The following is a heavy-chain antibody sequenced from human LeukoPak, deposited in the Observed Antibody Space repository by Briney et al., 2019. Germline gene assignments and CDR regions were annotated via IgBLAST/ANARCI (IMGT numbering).Heavy chain of an antibody. J-gene: IGHJ2*01. Sequence: GGSLRLSCAGSGFTFSCYGIHWARQAPGKGLEWVAAISSSGNQNYYGDSVKGRFTISRDNSKNTLYLQMNSLSAEDTAVYYCARDADPSGRNWYFDLWGRGTLVTVAS. CDR3: ARDADPSGRNWYFDL. D-gene: IGHD6-19*01. CDR2: ISSSGNQN. CDR1: GFTFSCYG. V-gene: IGHV3-30*03.